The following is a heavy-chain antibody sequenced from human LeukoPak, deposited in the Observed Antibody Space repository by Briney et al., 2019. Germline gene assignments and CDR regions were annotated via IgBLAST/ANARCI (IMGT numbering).Heavy chain of an antibody. D-gene: IGHD3-10*01. J-gene: IGHJ4*02. CDR1: GFTFSSYW. CDR3: ARARLDYYGSGGDY. Sequence: PGGSLRLSCAASGFTFSSYWMSWVRQAPGKGLEWVANIKQDGSEKYYVDSVKGRFTISRDNAKNSLYLQMNSLRAEDTAVYYCARARLDYYGSGGDYWGQGTLVTVSS. CDR2: IKQDGSEK. V-gene: IGHV3-7*01.